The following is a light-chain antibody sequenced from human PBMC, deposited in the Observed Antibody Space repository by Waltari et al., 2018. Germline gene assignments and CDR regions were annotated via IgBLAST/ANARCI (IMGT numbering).Light chain of an antibody. J-gene: IGKJ2*01. CDR3: QQYGTSPYT. CDR2: GAS. CDR1: QSVYSRY. V-gene: IGKV3-20*01. Sequence: DIVLTQSPGTLSLSPGERAALSCRASQSVYSRYLAWYQQKPGQSPRLLIFGASNRATGIPDRFSGSGSGTDFTLTISRLEPEDFAVYYCQQYGTSPYTFGQGTKLEIK.